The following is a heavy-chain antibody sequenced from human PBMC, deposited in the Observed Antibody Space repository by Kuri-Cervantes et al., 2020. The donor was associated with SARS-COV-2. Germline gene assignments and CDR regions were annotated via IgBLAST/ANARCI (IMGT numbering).Heavy chain of an antibody. J-gene: IGHJ4*02. CDR2: ISSSSSTI. CDR1: GFTFSSYS. V-gene: IGHV3-48*02. D-gene: IGHD3-22*01. Sequence: ETLSLTCAASGFTFSSYSMNWVRQAPGKGLEWVSYISSSSSTIYYADSVKGRFTISRDNAKNSLYLQMNSLRDEDTAVYYCARDGGGYYDSSGYYGQLGFDYWGQGTRVTVSS. CDR3: ARDGGGYYDSSGYYGQLGFDY.